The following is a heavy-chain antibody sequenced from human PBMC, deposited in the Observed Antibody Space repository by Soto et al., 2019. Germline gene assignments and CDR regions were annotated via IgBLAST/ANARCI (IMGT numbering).Heavy chain of an antibody. CDR2: FTHSGDT. CDR1: GGSLSGYY. V-gene: IGHV4-34*01. Sequence: QVQLQQWGAGLLKPSDTLSLTCAVYGGSLSGYYWSWIRQPPGKALERIGEFTHSGDTNYNPSLKSRVTISVDTSKNQPFLNLSSVTAADTAMYYCARHHVRGRTIAGAAEFWGQGTLVTVSS. CDR3: ARHHVRGRTIAGAAEF. D-gene: IGHD1-26*01. J-gene: IGHJ4*02.